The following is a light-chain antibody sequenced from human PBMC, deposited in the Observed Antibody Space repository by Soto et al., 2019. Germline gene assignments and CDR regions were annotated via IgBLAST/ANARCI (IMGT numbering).Light chain of an antibody. CDR1: SSDVGSYDY. V-gene: IGLV2-14*01. Sequence: QSALTQPASVSGSPGQSITISCTGTSSDVGSYDYVSWYQQHPGKVPKLMIYEVSKRPSGVSNRFSGSKSGNTASLTISGLQAEDEADYYCISYTTRSTHVIFGGGTSLSVL. CDR2: EVS. J-gene: IGLJ2*01. CDR3: ISYTTRSTHVI.